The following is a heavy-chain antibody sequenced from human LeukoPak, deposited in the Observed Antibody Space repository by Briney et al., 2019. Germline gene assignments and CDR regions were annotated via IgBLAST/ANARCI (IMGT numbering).Heavy chain of an antibody. V-gene: IGHV3-48*01. CDR3: ARDLSGGHAP. Sequence: GGSLRLSCAASGFTFSSYWMSWVRQAPGKGLEWVSYISSSSSTIYYADSVKGRFTISRDNAKNSLYLQMNSLRAEDTAVYYCARDLSGGHAPWGQGTLVTVSS. CDR1: GFTFSSYW. D-gene: IGHD3-10*01. CDR2: ISSSSSTI. J-gene: IGHJ4*02.